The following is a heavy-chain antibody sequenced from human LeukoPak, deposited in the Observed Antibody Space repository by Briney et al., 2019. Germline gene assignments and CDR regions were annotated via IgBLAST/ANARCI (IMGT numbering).Heavy chain of an antibody. CDR2: MNPNSGDT. D-gene: IGHD5-18*01. V-gene: IGHV1-8*03. Sequence: ASVKVSCKASGYTFTSYDINWVRQATGQGLEWMGWMNPNSGDTGYAQKFQGRVTITRNTSISTAYMELSSLRSEDTAVYYCAKGYSYGYSTDYWGQGTLVTVSS. CDR3: AKGYSYGYSTDY. J-gene: IGHJ4*02. CDR1: GYTFTSYD.